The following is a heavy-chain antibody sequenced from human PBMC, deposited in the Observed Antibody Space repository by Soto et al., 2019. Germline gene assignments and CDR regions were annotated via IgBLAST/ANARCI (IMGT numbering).Heavy chain of an antibody. CDR3: ASGVVVVVPAAMPKTENYYYGMDV. CDR1: GGTFSSYA. Sequence: SVKVSCKASGGTFSSYAIGWVRQAPGQGLEWMGGIIPIFGTANYAQKFQGRVTITADESTGTAYMELSSLRSEDTAVYYCASGVVVVVPAAMPKTENYYYGMDVWGQGTTVTVSS. V-gene: IGHV1-69*13. CDR2: IIPIFGTA. D-gene: IGHD2-2*01. J-gene: IGHJ6*02.